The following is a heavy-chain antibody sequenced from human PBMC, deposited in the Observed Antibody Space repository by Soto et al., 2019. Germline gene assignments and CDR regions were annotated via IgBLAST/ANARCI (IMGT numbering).Heavy chain of an antibody. CDR3: ARAKGYCSSTSCYYYGMDV. CDR2: IGTAGDP. CDR1: GFTFSSYD. D-gene: IGHD2-2*01. V-gene: IGHV3-13*05. J-gene: IGHJ6*02. Sequence: PALSLRLSCAASGFTFSSYDMHWVRQATGKGLEWVSAIGTAGDPYYPGSVKGRFTISRENAKNSLYLQMNSLRAGDTAVYYCARAKGYCSSTSCYYYGMDVWGQGTTVTVSS.